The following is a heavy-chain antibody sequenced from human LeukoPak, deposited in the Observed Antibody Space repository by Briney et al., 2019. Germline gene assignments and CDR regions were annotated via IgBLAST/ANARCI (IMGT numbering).Heavy chain of an antibody. J-gene: IGHJ4*02. Sequence: PSETLSLTCTVSGGSISSYYWSWIRQPPGKGLEWIGYIYYSGSTNYNPSLKSRVTISVDTSKNQFSLKLSSVTAADTAVYYCARHRDSGLDYWGQGTLVTVSS. V-gene: IGHV4-59*08. CDR1: GGSISSYY. D-gene: IGHD6-19*01. CDR2: IYYSGST. CDR3: ARHRDSGLDY.